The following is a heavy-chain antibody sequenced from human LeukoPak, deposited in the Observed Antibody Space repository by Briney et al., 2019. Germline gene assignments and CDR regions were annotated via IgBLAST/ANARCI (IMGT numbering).Heavy chain of an antibody. CDR1: GFTFSSYD. CDR3: ARSDYVWGSYRN. V-gene: IGHV3-13*01. Sequence: PGGSLRLSCAASGFTFSSYDMHWVRQATGKGLEWVSAIGTAGDTYYPGSVKDRFTISRENAKNSLYLQMNSLRAGDTAVYYCARSDYVWGSYRNWGQGTLVTVSS. CDR2: IGTAGDT. D-gene: IGHD3-16*02. J-gene: IGHJ4*02.